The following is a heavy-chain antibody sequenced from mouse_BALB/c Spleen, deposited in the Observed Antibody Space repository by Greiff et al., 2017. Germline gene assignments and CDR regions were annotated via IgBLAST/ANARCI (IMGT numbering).Heavy chain of an antibody. D-gene: IGHD2-3*01. J-gene: IGHJ1*01. V-gene: IGHV8-12*01. CDR2: IYWDDDK. CDR3: ARLYDSRYFDV. CDR1: GFSLSTSGMG. Sequence: QVTLKESGPGILQPSQTLSLTCSFSGFSLSTSGMGVSWIRQPSGKGLEWLAHIYWDDDKRYNPSLKSRLTISKDTSSNQVFLKITSVDTADTATYYCARLYDSRYFDVWGAGTTVTVSS.